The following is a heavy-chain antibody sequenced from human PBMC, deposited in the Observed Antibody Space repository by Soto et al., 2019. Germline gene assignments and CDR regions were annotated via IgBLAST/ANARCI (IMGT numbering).Heavy chain of an antibody. V-gene: IGHV3-15*07. D-gene: IGHD3-16*01. CDR3: TPDVWTSIASDH. Sequence: EVQLVESGGVLVKPGGSLRLSCAASGFTFNKAWMNWVRQASGKGLEWVGHIKSKTDGGTTDYAAPVKGRFTISRDDSKNTLYRQINSLKTEDTAVYYCTPDVWTSIASDHWGQGTLVTVSS. CDR2: IKSKTDGGTT. CDR1: GFTFNKAW. J-gene: IGHJ4*02.